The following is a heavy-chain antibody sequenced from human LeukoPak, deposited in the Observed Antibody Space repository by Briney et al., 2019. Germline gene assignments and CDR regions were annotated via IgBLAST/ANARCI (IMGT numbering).Heavy chain of an antibody. J-gene: IGHJ4*02. CDR2: VYHSGNI. V-gene: IGHV4-39*07. D-gene: IGHD5-18*01. Sequence: SETLSLTCSVSGASTRSSTYYWGWIRQPPGKGLEWIGEVYHSGNINYNPSLKSRVTISVDKSKNQFSLKLSSMTAADTAVYYCARSWIHYFDYWGQGTLVTVPS. CDR3: ARSWIHYFDY. CDR1: GASTRSSTYY.